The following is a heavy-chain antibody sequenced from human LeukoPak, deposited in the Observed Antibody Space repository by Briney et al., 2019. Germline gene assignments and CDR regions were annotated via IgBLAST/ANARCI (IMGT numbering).Heavy chain of an antibody. CDR2: INPNSGGT. CDR3: ARDGGGELRYFVWLSFFDY. CDR1: GYTFTGYY. D-gene: IGHD3-9*01. Sequence: ASVKVSCTASGYTFTGYYMHWVRQAPGQGLEWMGWINPNSGGTNYAQKFQGRVTMTRDTTISTAHTELSRLRSDDTAVYYAARDGGGELRYFVWLSFFDYWGQGTLVTVSS. V-gene: IGHV1-2*02. J-gene: IGHJ4*02.